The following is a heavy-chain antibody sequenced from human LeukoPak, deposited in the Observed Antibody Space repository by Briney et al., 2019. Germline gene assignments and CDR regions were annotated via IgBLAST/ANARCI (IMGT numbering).Heavy chain of an antibody. V-gene: IGHV1-2*02. D-gene: IGHD4-17*01. Sequence: ASVKVSCKASGYTFTGYYMHWARQAPGQGLEWMGWINPNSGGTNYAQKFQGRVTMTRDTSISTAYMELSRLRSDDTAVYYCASYGDFPIYYYYGMDVCGQGTTVTVSS. J-gene: IGHJ6*02. CDR3: ASYGDFPIYYYYGMDV. CDR2: INPNSGGT. CDR1: GYTFTGYY.